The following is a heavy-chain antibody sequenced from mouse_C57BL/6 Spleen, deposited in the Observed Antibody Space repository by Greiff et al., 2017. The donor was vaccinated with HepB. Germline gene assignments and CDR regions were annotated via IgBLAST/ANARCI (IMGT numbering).Heavy chain of an antibody. CDR2: IRSKSNNYAT. CDR3: VRDSPGAMDY. CDR1: GFSFNTYA. D-gene: IGHD4-1*01. Sequence: EVKLVESGGGLVQPKGSLKLSCAASGFSFNTYAMNWVRQAPGKGLEWVARIRSKSNNYATYYADSVKDRFTISRDDSESMLYLQMNNLKTEDTAMYYCVRDSPGAMDYWGQGTSVTVSS. J-gene: IGHJ4*01. V-gene: IGHV10-1*01.